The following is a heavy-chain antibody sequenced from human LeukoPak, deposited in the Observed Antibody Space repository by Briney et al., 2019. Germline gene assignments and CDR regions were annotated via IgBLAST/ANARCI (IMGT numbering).Heavy chain of an antibody. J-gene: IGHJ4*02. V-gene: IGHV3-48*01. Sequence: GGSLRLSCAASGFTFSSYGMHWVRQAPGKGLEWVSYISSSTIYYADSVKGRFTISRDNAKNSLYLQMNSLRAEDTAVYYCASPGGFGLPFDYWGQGTLVTVSS. CDR1: GFTFSSYG. CDR3: ASPGGFGLPFDY. D-gene: IGHD3-10*01. CDR2: ISSSTI.